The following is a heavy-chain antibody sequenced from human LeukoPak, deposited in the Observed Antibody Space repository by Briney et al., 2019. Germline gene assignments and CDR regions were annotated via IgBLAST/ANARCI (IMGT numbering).Heavy chain of an antibody. CDR3: ARGVRGYPRGGAFDI. CDR1: GGSFSGYY. J-gene: IGHJ3*02. Sequence: SETLSLTCAVYGGSFSGYYWSWIRQPPGKGLELIGEINHSGSTNYNPSLKSRVTISVDTSKNQFSLKLSSVTAADTAVYYCARGVRGYPRGGAFDIWGQGTMVTVSS. D-gene: IGHD5-12*01. V-gene: IGHV4-34*01. CDR2: INHSGST.